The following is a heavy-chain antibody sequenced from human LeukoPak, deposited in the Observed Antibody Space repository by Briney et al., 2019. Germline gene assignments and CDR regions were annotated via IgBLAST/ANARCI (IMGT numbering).Heavy chain of an antibody. D-gene: IGHD5-24*01. CDR1: GFSFSSYA. V-gene: IGHV3-23*01. J-gene: IGHJ4*02. CDR3: AKRQTWLQRYYFDY. CDR2: ISGSGGST. Sequence: GGSLRLSCAASGFSFSSYAMSWVRQAPGKGLEWVSAISGSGGSTYYADSVKGRFTISRDNSKNTLYLQMNSLRAEDTAVYYCAKRQTWLQRYYFDYWGQGTLVIVSS.